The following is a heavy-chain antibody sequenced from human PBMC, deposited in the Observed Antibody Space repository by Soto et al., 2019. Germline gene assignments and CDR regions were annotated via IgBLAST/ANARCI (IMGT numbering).Heavy chain of an antibody. V-gene: IGHV4-31*03. Sequence: PSETLSLTCTVSGGSITSGGYYWSWIRQHPGKGLEWIGYIYYSGTTYYNPSLKSRLSISVDTSKNQFSLRLSSLTAADTAVYHCARVTGGGRDGTIIPCYSYGMDVWGQGTTVTVSS. CDR3: ARVTGGGRDGTIIPCYSYGMDV. D-gene: IGHD7-27*01. CDR2: IYYSGTT. J-gene: IGHJ6*02. CDR1: GGSITSGGYY.